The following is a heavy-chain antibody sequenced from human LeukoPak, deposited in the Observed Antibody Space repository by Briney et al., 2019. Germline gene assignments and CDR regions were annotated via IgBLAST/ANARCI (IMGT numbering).Heavy chain of an antibody. Sequence: PSETLSLTCTVSGDSMYRYYWSWIRQPPGKGLEWIGYIHYSGSTIYSPSLKSRVTISVDRSKNQFSLKLSSVTAADTAVYYCVLTLGPERWYAFDIWGQGTMVTVSS. J-gene: IGHJ3*02. D-gene: IGHD2-15*01. CDR2: IHYSGST. CDR1: GDSMYRYY. CDR3: VLTLGPERWYAFDI. V-gene: IGHV4-59*12.